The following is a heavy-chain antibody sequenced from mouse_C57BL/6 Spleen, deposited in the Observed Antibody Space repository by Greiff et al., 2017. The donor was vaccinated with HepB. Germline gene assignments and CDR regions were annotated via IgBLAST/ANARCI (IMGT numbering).Heavy chain of an antibody. CDR2: ISSGGSYT. D-gene: IGHD2-4*01. CDR1: GFTFSSYG. Sequence: EVQLVESGGDLVKPGGSLKLSCAASGFTFSSYGMSWVRQTPDKRLEWVATISSGGSYTYYPDSVKGRFTISRDNAKNTLYLQMSSLKSEDTAMYYCARERVYDYDDAAFPMDYWGQGTSVTVSS. V-gene: IGHV5-6*01. CDR3: ARERVYDYDDAAFPMDY. J-gene: IGHJ4*01.